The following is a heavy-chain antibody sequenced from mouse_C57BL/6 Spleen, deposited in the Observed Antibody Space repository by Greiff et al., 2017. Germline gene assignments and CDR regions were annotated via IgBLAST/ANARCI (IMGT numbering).Heavy chain of an antibody. V-gene: IGHV5-16*01. D-gene: IGHD1-1*01. Sequence: EVQLVESEGGLVQPGSSMKLSCTASGFTFSDYYMAWVRQVPEKGLEWVANINYDGSSTYYLDSLKSRFIISRDNANNILYLQMSSLKSEDTATYYCARDGGSSLYYFDYWGQGTTLTVSS. CDR1: GFTFSDYY. J-gene: IGHJ2*01. CDR3: ARDGGSSLYYFDY. CDR2: INYDGSST.